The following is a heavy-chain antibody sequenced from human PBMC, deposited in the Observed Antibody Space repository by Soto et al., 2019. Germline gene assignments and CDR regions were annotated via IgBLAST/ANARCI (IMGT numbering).Heavy chain of an antibody. CDR1: GYTLSAVS. CDR2: FDPEDGET. D-gene: IGHD6-13*01. Sequence: SWKLSSRVPGYTLSAVSILWLRQAPGQGLEWMGGFDPEDGETIYAQKFQGRVTMTEDTSTDTAYMELSSLRSEDTAVYYCATAYSSSSYPGYYGRDVWGQRTTVTV. V-gene: IGHV1-24*01. J-gene: IGHJ6*02. CDR3: ATAYSSSSYPGYYGRDV.